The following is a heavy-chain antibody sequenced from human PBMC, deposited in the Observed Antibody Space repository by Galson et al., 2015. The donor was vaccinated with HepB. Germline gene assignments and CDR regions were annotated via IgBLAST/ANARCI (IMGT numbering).Heavy chain of an antibody. CDR1: GHTFRSVW. J-gene: IGHJ3*02. Sequence: SPRLSRAAYGHTFRSVWRRWPRQPPGKRLEWVANITEYRGHAYHIDSVQGPFTISRDNAKNSLYLQMNSLRAEDTALYYCARDSRYCSTADCRGDAFDIWGQGTMVIVSS. V-gene: IGHV3-7*01. D-gene: IGHD2-2*01. CDR2: ITEYRGHA. CDR3: ARDSRYCSTADCRGDAFDI.